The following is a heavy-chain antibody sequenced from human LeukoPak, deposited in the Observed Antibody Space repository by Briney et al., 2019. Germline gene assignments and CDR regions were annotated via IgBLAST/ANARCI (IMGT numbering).Heavy chain of an antibody. D-gene: IGHD6-6*01. Sequence: PGGTLRLSGAASGFTFSRHWMHWLRQAPGQGLVWFSRTNADESTTGYADSVKGRFTISRDNAKNTLYLQMNSLRAEDTAVYYCARGSSATGDYTMDVWGQGTTVTVSS. CDR3: ARGSSATGDYTMDV. CDR1: GFTFSRHW. CDR2: TNADESTT. J-gene: IGHJ6*02. V-gene: IGHV3-74*01.